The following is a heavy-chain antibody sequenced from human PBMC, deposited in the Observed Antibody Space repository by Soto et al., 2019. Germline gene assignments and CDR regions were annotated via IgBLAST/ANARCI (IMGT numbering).Heavy chain of an antibody. J-gene: IGHJ6*02. CDR1: GFTFSSYG. V-gene: IGHV3-30*18. D-gene: IGHD6-6*01. Sequence: GGSLRLSCAASGFTFSSYGMHWVRQAPGKGLEWVAVISYDGSNKYYADSVKGRFTISRDNSKNTLYLQMNSLRAEDTAVYYCAKQDSSSSIYYGMDVWGQGTTVTVSS. CDR2: ISYDGSNK. CDR3: AKQDSSSSIYYGMDV.